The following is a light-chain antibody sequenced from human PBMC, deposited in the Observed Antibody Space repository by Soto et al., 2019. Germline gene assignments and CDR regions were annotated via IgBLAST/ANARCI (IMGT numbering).Light chain of an antibody. CDR3: SSYTGSSTYVL. Sequence: QSALTQPASVSGSPGQSITISGTGTSSDVGGYNYVSWYQQHPGKAPKLMIYDVSNRPSGVSNRFSGSKSGNTASLTISGLQAEDETDYYCSSYTGSSTYVLFGGGTKLTVL. J-gene: IGLJ2*01. V-gene: IGLV2-14*01. CDR2: DVS. CDR1: SSDVGGYNY.